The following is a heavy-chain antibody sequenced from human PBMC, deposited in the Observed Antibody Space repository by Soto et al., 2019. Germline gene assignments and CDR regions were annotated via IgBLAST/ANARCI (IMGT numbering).Heavy chain of an antibody. D-gene: IGHD4-4*01. V-gene: IGHV3-64*01. CDR2: ISSNGGST. CDR3: ARVRAAHSKVDWYFDL. Sequence: GGSLRLSCAASGFTFSSYAMHWVRQAPGKGLEYVSAISSNGGSTYYANSVKGRFTISRDNSKNTLYLQMGSLRAEDMAVYYCARVRAAHSKVDWYFDLWGRGTLVTVSS. J-gene: IGHJ2*01. CDR1: GFTFSSYA.